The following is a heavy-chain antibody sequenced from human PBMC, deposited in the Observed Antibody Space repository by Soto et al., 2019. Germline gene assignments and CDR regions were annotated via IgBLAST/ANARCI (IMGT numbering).Heavy chain of an antibody. J-gene: IGHJ4*02. CDR1: GYTFTSYG. V-gene: IGHV1-18*01. CDR3: ARDLRSVYYLARLYYFDY. CDR2: ISAYNGNT. D-gene: IGHD3-3*01. Sequence: ASVKVSCKASGYTFTSYGISWVRQAPGQGLEWMGWISAYNGNTNYAQKLQGRVTMTTDTSTSTAYMELRSLRSDDTAVYYCARDLRSVYYLARLYYFDYWGQGTLVTVSS.